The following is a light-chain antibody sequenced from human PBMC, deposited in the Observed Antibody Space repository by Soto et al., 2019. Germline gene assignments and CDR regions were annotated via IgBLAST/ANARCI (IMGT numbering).Light chain of an antibody. J-gene: IGLJ2*01. CDR1: STDVGAYNY. Sequence: QSALTQPASVSGSPGQSITISCTGTSTDVGAYNYVSWYQQYPGKAPKLMIYEVSNRPSGVSHRFSGSKSANSAYLTISGLQAEDEADYYCSSYTTSSTVVFGGGTKLTVL. CDR2: EVS. V-gene: IGLV2-14*01. CDR3: SSYTTSSTVV.